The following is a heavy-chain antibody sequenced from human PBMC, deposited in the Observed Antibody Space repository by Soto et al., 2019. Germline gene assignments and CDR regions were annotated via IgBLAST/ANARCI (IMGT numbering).Heavy chain of an antibody. CDR1: GGSISSYY. V-gene: IGHV4-59*08. Sequence: SETLSLTCTVSGGSISSYYWSWIRQPPGKGLEWIGYIYYSGSTNYNPSLKSRVTISVDTSKNQFSLKLSFVTAADTAVYYCARQGDVVVPAAFDYWGQGTLVTVSS. D-gene: IGHD2-2*01. CDR2: IYYSGST. J-gene: IGHJ4*02. CDR3: ARQGDVVVPAAFDY.